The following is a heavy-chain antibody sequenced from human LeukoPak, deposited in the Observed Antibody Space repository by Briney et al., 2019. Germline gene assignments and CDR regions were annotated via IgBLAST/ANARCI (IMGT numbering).Heavy chain of an antibody. CDR2: IYYSGST. CDR3: ARHCSSTSCPSASYYYGLDV. Sequence: SETLSLTCNVSGGSISSYYWSWIRQPPGKGLEWIAYIYYSGSTKYNPSLKSRVTISVDTSQSQFSLKLSSVTAADTAVYYCARHCSSTSCPSASYYYGLDVWGQGTTVTVSS. J-gene: IGHJ6*02. D-gene: IGHD2-2*01. V-gene: IGHV4-59*08. CDR1: GGSISSYY.